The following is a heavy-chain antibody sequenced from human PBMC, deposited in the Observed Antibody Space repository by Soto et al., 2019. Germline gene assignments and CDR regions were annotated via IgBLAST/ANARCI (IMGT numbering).Heavy chain of an antibody. Sequence: SCPTLLNPPHTLTLTCTFSVFSLIPLGFGLGLIRQPPGKALEWLALIYWDDDKRYSPSLKSRLTITKDTSKNQVVLTMTNMDPVDTATYYCAHRRYYYDSSGYYSTFDYWGQGTLVTVSS. D-gene: IGHD3-22*01. CDR1: VFSLIPLGFG. CDR3: AHRRYYYDSSGYYSTFDY. J-gene: IGHJ4*02. CDR2: IYWDDDK. V-gene: IGHV2-5*02.